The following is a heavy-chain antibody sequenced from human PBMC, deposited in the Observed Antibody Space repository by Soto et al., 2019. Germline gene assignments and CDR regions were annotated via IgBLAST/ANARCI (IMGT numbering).Heavy chain of an antibody. CDR1: GYSFTDYH. Sequence: QVQLVQSGAEVKKPGASVKVSCKASGYSFTDYHIHWVRQAPGQGLEWLGRINPKSVGTSTAQKCQGWVTMTTDTSISTASMELTRLTSDDTAIYYCARGDSTDCSNGVCSFFYNHDMDVWGQGTTVTVSS. CDR2: INPKSVGT. J-gene: IGHJ6*02. CDR3: ARGDSTDCSNGVCSFFYNHDMDV. D-gene: IGHD2-8*01. V-gene: IGHV1-2*04.